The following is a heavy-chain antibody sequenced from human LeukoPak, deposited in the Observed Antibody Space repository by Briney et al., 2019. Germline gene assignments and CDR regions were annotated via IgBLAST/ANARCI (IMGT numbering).Heavy chain of an antibody. Sequence: PSETLSLTCTVSGGSISSSSYYWGWIRQPPGKGLEWIGSIYYSGSTYYNPSLKSRVTISVDTSKNQFSLKLSSVTAADTAVYYCARGDMGVTSYFDYWGQGTLVTVSS. V-gene: IGHV4-39*07. J-gene: IGHJ4*02. CDR3: ARGDMGVTSYFDY. D-gene: IGHD2-15*01. CDR2: IYYSGST. CDR1: GGSISSSSYY.